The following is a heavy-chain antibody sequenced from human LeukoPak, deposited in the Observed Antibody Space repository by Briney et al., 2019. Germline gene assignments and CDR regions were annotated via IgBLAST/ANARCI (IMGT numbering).Heavy chain of an antibody. V-gene: IGHV3-23*01. CDR3: ASYCSRTTCHRFDY. CDR2: VSGSGGST. CDR1: GFTFSNYA. Sequence: PGGSLRLSCAASGFTFSNYAMSWVRQAPGKGLEWVSGVSGSGGSTYYADSVKGRFTISRDNSKNTLYLQMNSLRAEDTAVYYCASYCSRTTCHRFDYWGQGTLVTVSS. D-gene: IGHD2-2*01. J-gene: IGHJ4*02.